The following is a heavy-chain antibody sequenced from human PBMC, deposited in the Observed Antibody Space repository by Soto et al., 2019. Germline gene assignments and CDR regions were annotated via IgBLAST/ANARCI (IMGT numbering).Heavy chain of an antibody. D-gene: IGHD1-1*01. Sequence: ASVKVSCKASGYTFTSYYMHWVRQAPGQGLEWMGIINPSGGSTSYAQKFQGRVTMTRDTSTSTVYMELSSLRSEDTAVYYCARRAETNGWNGFGADKYYFDFWGQGTLVTVS. CDR3: ARRAETNGWNGFGADKYYFDF. CDR1: GYTFTSYY. J-gene: IGHJ4*02. CDR2: INPSGGST. V-gene: IGHV1-46*01.